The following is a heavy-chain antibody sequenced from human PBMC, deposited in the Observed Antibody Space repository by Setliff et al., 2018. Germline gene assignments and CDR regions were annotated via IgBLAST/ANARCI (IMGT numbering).Heavy chain of an antibody. D-gene: IGHD3-10*01. CDR1: GGSISSSSYY. CDR3: ASSGSGSYYNLDY. J-gene: IGHJ4*02. Sequence: LSLTCTVSGGSISSSSYYWGWIRQPPGKGLEWIGSIYYSGSTYYNPSLKSRVTISVDTSKNQFSLKLSSVTAADTAVYYCASSGSGSYYNLDYWGQGTLVTVSS. CDR2: IYYSGST. V-gene: IGHV4-39*01.